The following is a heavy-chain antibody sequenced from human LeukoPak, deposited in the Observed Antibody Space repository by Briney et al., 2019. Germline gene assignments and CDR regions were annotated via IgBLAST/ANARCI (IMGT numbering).Heavy chain of an antibody. D-gene: IGHD2-15*01. V-gene: IGHV3-23*01. CDR3: AKRSTDLGYCSGGSCYEFSN. CDR1: GFPLNTYV. J-gene: IGHJ4*02. Sequence: GGSLRLSCAAFGFPLNTYVMSWVRQAPGKGLEWASAISRSGGSTYYADSAKGRFTPSRDNPKNTLYFQMNSLRAEDTAVYYCAKRSTDLGYCSGGSCYEFSNWGQGTLVTVSS. CDR2: ISRSGGST.